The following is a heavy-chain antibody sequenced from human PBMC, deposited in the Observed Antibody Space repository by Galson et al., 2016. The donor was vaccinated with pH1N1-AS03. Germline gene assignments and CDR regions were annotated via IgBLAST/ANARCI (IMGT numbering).Heavy chain of an antibody. CDR2: IISIFGTT. Sequence: SVKVSCKASGGTFNTYAISWVRQAPGQGLEWMGGIISIFGTTNHAQKFQGRVTITADESTSSVYMELSSLTSEDPAVYYCATTSPDFYYDSSTYFYAAFDVWGQGTLVIVSS. CDR3: ATTSPDFYYDSSTYFYAAFDV. J-gene: IGHJ3*01. CDR1: GGTFNTYA. V-gene: IGHV1-69*13. D-gene: IGHD3-22*01.